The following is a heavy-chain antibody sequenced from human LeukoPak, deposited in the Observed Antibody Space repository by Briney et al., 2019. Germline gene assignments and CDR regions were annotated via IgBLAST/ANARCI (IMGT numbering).Heavy chain of an antibody. J-gene: IGHJ4*02. CDR1: GFTFGSYW. CDR3: AKVHVSCGWYYFDY. CDR2: INGDGSST. Sequence: GGSLRLSCAASGFTFGSYWMHWVRQAPGKGLVWVSRINGDGSSTSYADSVKGRFTISRDNSKNTLYLQMNSLRAEDTAVYHCAKVHVSCGWYYFDYWGQGTLVTVSS. D-gene: IGHD6-19*01. V-gene: IGHV3-74*01.